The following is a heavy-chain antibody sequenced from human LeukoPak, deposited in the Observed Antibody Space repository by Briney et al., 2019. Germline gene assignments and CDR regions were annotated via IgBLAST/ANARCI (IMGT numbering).Heavy chain of an antibody. CDR3: ARGSSRGDY. V-gene: IGHV3-30-3*01. CDR2: KSDDGSNK. CDR1: GFSFSTYA. D-gene: IGHD6-13*01. Sequence: GGSLRLSCAASGFSFSTYAMHWVRQAPGKGLEWVTLKSDDGSNKFYTDSVKGRFTISRDNSKNTLYLQINSLTPEDTAVYYCARGSSRGDYWGQGTLVTVSS. J-gene: IGHJ4*02.